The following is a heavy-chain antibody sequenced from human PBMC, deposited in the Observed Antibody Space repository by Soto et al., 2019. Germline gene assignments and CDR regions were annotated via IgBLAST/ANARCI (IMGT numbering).Heavy chain of an antibody. J-gene: IGHJ4*02. Sequence: ASVKVSCKASGNTFSSNDINWVRQATGQGLEWMGWMNPNNGNTDYAQKFQGRVTMTRNTSISTAYMELSSLRSEDTAVYYCATWGSWSGYSKEVEPLANWGQGTLVTVSS. V-gene: IGHV1-8*01. CDR3: ATWGSWSGYSKEVEPLAN. CDR1: GNTFSSND. D-gene: IGHD3-3*01. CDR2: MNPNNGNT.